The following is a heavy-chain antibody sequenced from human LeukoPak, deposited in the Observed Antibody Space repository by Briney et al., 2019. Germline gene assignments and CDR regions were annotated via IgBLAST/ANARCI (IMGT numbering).Heavy chain of an antibody. CDR3: ARGERPGCDY. V-gene: IGHV4-59*01. J-gene: IGHJ4*02. CDR2: ISYSRST. D-gene: IGHD6-6*01. CDR1: GGSITSYY. Sequence: SETLSLTCTVSGGSITSYYWSWIRQPPGKGLEWIGYISYSRSTNYNPSLKSRATMSLGTSKNQFSLNLNSVTAADTAVYYCARGERPGCDYWGQGTLVTVSS.